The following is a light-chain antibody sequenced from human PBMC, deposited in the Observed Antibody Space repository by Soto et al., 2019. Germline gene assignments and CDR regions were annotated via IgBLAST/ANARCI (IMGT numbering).Light chain of an antibody. J-gene: IGKJ4*01. CDR2: GAS. Sequence: EIVMTQSPATLSVSPGERATLSCRASPSVSSNLAWYQQKPGQAPRLLIYGASTRATGIPARFSGSGSGTEFTLTISSLQSEDFATYYGQQANSFPLTFGGGTKVEI. CDR1: PSVSSN. CDR3: QQANSFPLT. V-gene: IGKV3-15*01.